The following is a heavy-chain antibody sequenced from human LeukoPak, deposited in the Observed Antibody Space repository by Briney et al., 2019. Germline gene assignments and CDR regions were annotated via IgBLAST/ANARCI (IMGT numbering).Heavy chain of an antibody. D-gene: IGHD5-12*01. CDR2: IRYDGTKT. J-gene: IGHJ4*02. CDR1: GFTFSSYA. V-gene: IGHV3-30*07. Sequence: PGGSLRLSCDGSGFTFSSYAIFWVRQAPGKGLEWVAAIRYDGTKTFYSDSVKGRFTISRDNSKNTLYLQMNSLRAEDTAVYYCARNSGYDPYYFDYWGQGTLVTVSS. CDR3: ARNSGYDPYYFDY.